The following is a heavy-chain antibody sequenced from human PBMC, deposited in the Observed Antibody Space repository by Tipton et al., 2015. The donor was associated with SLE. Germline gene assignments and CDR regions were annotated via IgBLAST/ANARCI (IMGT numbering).Heavy chain of an antibody. CDR2: INNDGSGT. CDR3: ARESEWRGGPLDS. J-gene: IGHJ5*01. V-gene: IGHV3-74*01. CDR1: GFTFSSYA. D-gene: IGHD3-3*01. Sequence: SLRLSCAASGFTFSSYAMHWVRQAPGKGLEWVSRINNDGSGTSYADSVKGRFTMSRDNAKNTVSLQLHSLRAEDTALYYCARESEWRGGPLDSWGQGTLVTVSS.